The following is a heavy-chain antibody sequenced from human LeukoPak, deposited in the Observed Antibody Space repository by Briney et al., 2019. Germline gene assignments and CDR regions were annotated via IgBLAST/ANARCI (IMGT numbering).Heavy chain of an antibody. J-gene: IGHJ3*01. CDR1: GYSFTNYW. Sequence: GESLKISCKGSGYSFTNYWIGWVRQMPGKGLEWMGFTFPRDPDTTYSPSFQGQVTISADKSINTAYLQWRSLKASDTAMYYCARPDGSGTYAFDLWGQGTMVTVS. CDR3: ARPDGSGTYAFDL. CDR2: TFPRDPDT. V-gene: IGHV5-51*01. D-gene: IGHD3-10*01.